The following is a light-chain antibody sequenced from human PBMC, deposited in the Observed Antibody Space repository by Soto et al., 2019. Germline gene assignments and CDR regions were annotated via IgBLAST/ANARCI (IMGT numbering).Light chain of an antibody. V-gene: IGKV3-15*01. CDR1: QSVSDN. Sequence: EIVMTQSPATLSVSPGERATLSCRASQSVSDNLAWYQQKPGQAPRLLIYGASTRATGIPARFSGSGSGTEFPLTISSLQSEDFAVYYCHQSNNWPYTFGQGTKLDIK. CDR3: HQSNNWPYT. CDR2: GAS. J-gene: IGKJ2*01.